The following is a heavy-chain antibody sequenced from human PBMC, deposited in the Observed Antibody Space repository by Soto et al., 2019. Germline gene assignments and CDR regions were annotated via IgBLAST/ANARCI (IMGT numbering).Heavy chain of an antibody. CDR3: ARHSTSLRFLEWLQPADY. J-gene: IGHJ4*02. CDR1: GCSISSSSYY. D-gene: IGHD3-3*01. V-gene: IGHV4-39*01. Sequence: SETLSLTCTVSGCSISSSSYYWGWIRQPPGKGLEWIGSIYYSGSTYYNPSLKSRVTISVDTSKNQFSLKLSSVTAADTAVYYFARHSTSLRFLEWLQPADYWGQGTLVTVSS. CDR2: IYYSGST.